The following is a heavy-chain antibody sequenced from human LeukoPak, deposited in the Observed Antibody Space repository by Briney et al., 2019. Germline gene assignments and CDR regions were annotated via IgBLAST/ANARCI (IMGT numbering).Heavy chain of an antibody. Sequence: GGSLRLSCAASGFTFSSYAMHWVRQAPGKGLEWVAVISYDGSNKYYADSVKGRFTISRDNGKNTLYLQMNSLRAEDTAVYYCARGSTYYDSSGQVPFDYWGQGTLVTVSS. V-gene: IGHV3-30-3*01. CDR1: GFTFSSYA. D-gene: IGHD3-22*01. J-gene: IGHJ4*02. CDR2: ISYDGSNK. CDR3: ARGSTYYDSSGQVPFDY.